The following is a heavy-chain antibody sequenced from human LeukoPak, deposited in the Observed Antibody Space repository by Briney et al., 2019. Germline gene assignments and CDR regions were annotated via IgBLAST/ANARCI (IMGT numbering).Heavy chain of an antibody. CDR1: GYTFTGYY. V-gene: IGHV1-2*02. CDR3: ARGNYDILTGYAY. J-gene: IGHJ4*02. Sequence: ASVKVSCKASGYTFTGYYMHWVRQAPGQGLEWMGWINPNSGGTNYAQKFQGRVSMTRDTSISTAYMELSRLRSDDTAVYYCARGNYDILTGYAYWGQGTLVTVSS. D-gene: IGHD3-9*01. CDR2: INPNSGGT.